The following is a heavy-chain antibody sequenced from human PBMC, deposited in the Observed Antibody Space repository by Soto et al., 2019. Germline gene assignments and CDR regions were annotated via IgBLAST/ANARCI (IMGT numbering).Heavy chain of an antibody. J-gene: IGHJ3*02. V-gene: IGHV3-53*01. CDR3: ARCRFYYDSSGLHNDAFDI. D-gene: IGHD3-22*01. CDR2: IYSGGST. Sequence: EVQLVESGGGLIQPGGSLRLSCAAAGFTVSNNFLSWVRQAPGKGLQWVSLIYSGGSTYYADSVKGRFTISRDNSKNTLYLQMNSLRAEDTAVYYCARCRFYYDSSGLHNDAFDIWGQGTMVTVSS. CDR1: GFTVSNNF.